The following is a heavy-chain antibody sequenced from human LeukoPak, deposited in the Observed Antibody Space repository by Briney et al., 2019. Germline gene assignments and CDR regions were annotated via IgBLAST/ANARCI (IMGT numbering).Heavy chain of an antibody. CDR3: ARERCSSTSCASPFDP. D-gene: IGHD2-2*01. CDR1: GFTFSNYA. CDR2: ISYDGSNK. Sequence: GRSLRLSCAASGFTFSNYAMHWVRQAPGKGLEWVAVISYDGSNKYYADSVKGRFTISRDNSKNTLYLQMNSLRAEDTAVYYCARERCSSTSCASPFDPWGQGTLVTVSS. V-gene: IGHV3-30-3*01. J-gene: IGHJ5*02.